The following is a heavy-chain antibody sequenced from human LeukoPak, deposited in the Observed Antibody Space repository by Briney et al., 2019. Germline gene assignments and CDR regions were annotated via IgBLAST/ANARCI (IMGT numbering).Heavy chain of an antibody. CDR1: GGSISSYY. Sequence: SETLSLTCTVSGGSISSYYWSWIRQPPGKGLEWIGYIYYSGSTNYNLSLKSRVTISVDTSKNQFSLKLSSVTAADTAVYYCARLYDSSGYYNWFDPWGQGTLVTVSS. CDR3: ARLYDSSGYYNWFDP. CDR2: IYYSGST. J-gene: IGHJ5*02. D-gene: IGHD3-22*01. V-gene: IGHV4-59*08.